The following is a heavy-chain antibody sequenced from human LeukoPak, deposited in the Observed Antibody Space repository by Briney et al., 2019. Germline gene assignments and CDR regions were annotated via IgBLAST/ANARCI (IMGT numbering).Heavy chain of an antibody. CDR1: GYTFTSYY. D-gene: IGHD6-6*01. V-gene: IGHV1-46*01. Sequence: ASVKVSCKASGYTFTSYYMHWVRQAPGKGLEWMGIINPSGGSTSYAQKFQGRVTMTRDMSTSTVYMELSSLRSEDTAVYYCAREFGGLGSSSSVPDYWGQGTLVTVSS. CDR2: INPSGGST. J-gene: IGHJ4*02. CDR3: AREFGGLGSSSSVPDY.